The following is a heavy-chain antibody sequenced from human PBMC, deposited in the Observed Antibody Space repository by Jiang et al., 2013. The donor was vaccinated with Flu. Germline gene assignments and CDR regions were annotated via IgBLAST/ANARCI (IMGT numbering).Heavy chain of an antibody. Sequence: VQLVESGGGLVKPGGSLRLSCAASGFIFSSYSMNWVRQAPGKGLEWVSCISSSSSYIYYADSVKGRFTISRDNAKDSLYLQMNSLRAEDTAVYYCARGVDTAMVTGGYNWFDPWGQGTLVTVSS. D-gene: IGHD5-18*01. CDR1: GFIFSSYS. CDR2: ISSSSSYI. J-gene: IGHJ5*02. V-gene: IGHV3-21*01. CDR3: ARGVDTAMVTGGYNWFDP.